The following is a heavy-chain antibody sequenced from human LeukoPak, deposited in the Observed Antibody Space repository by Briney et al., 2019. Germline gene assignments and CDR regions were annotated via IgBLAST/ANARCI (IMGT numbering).Heavy chain of an antibody. D-gene: IGHD3-3*01. J-gene: IGHJ3*02. CDR3: ARDGLGLEWLLRENDAFDI. CDR1: GFTFSSYS. V-gene: IGHV3-21*01. CDR2: ISSSSSYI. Sequence: KPGGSLRLSCAASGFTFSSYSMNWVRQAPGEGLEWVSSISSSSSYIYYADSVKGRFTISRDNAKNSLYLQMNSLRAEDTAVYYCARDGLGLEWLLRENDAFDIWGQGTMVTVSS.